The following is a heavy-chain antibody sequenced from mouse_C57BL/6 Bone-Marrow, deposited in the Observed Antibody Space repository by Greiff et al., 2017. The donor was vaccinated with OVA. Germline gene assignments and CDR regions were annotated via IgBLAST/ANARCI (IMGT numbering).Heavy chain of an antibody. V-gene: IGHV1-15*01. Sequence: VQRVESGAELVRPGASVTLSCKASGYTFTDYEMHWVKQTPVHGLEWIGAIDPETGGTAYNQKFKGKAILTADKSSSTAYMELRSLTSEDSAVYYCTRWGYYGSSSYWYFDVWGTGTTVTVSS. J-gene: IGHJ1*03. CDR3: TRWGYYGSSSYWYFDV. D-gene: IGHD1-1*01. CDR2: IDPETGGT. CDR1: GYTFTDYE.